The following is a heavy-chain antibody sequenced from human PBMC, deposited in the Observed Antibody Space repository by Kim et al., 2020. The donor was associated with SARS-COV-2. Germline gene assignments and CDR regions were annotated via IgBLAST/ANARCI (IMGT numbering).Heavy chain of an antibody. CDR3: ARRSLAAPGAFDI. D-gene: IGHD6-6*01. J-gene: IGHJ3*02. Sequence: YPGSVKGRFTSTREKAKNSLYLQMNSLRAGDTAVYYCARRSLAAPGAFDIWGQGTMVTVSS. V-gene: IGHV3-13*01.